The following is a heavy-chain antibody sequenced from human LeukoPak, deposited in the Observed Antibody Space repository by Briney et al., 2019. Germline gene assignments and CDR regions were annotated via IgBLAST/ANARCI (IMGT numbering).Heavy chain of an antibody. CDR3: AKDKHYYGSGSPFDY. D-gene: IGHD3-10*01. J-gene: IGHJ4*02. V-gene: IGHV3-23*01. CDR2: VYSSGVST. CDR1: GLTFSSYA. Sequence: GGSLRLSCAASGLTFSSYAMSWVRQAPGKGLEWVSGVYSSGVSTYYADSVKGRFTISRDNSKNTLYLQMNSLRVEDTAVYYCAKDKHYYGSGSPFDYWGQGTLVTVSS.